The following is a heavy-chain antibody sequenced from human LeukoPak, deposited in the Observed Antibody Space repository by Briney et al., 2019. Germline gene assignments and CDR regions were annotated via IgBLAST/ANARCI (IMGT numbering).Heavy chain of an antibody. Sequence: GGSLRLSCAGSGFSFSSHGMNWVRQAPGKGLEWVSGISPSGDITYYADSVKGRFTISRDNSKNTLYLQMNSLRAEDTAVYYCARDRGYGSGSQLFDPWGQGTLVTVSS. CDR2: ISPSGDIT. V-gene: IGHV3-23*01. CDR1: GFSFSSHG. J-gene: IGHJ5*02. CDR3: ARDRGYGSGSQLFDP. D-gene: IGHD3-10*01.